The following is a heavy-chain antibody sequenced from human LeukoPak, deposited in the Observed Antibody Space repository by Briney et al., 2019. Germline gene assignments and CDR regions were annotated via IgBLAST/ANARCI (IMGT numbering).Heavy chain of an antibody. V-gene: IGHV3-30*03. J-gene: IGHJ4*02. CDR3: ARGSAEYSSGWYYFDY. D-gene: IGHD6-19*01. CDR1: GFTFSSYG. CDR2: ISNDGSNK. Sequence: PGGSLRLSCAASGFTFSSYGMHWVRQAPGKGLEWVAVISNDGSNKYYADSVKGRFTISRDNAKNSLYLQMNSLRAEDTAVYYCARGSAEYSSGWYYFDYWGQGTLVTVSS.